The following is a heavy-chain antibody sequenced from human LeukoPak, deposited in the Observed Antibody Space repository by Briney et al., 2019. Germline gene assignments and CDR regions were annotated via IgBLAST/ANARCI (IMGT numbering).Heavy chain of an antibody. Sequence: SETLSLTCTVSGGSISSSSYYWGWIRQPPGKGLEWIGSIYHSGSTYYNPSLKSRVTISVDTSKNQFSLKLSSVTAADTAVYYCARLLHVFSWFDPWGQGTLVTVSS. J-gene: IGHJ5*02. CDR3: ARLLHVFSWFDP. CDR2: IYHSGST. CDR1: GGSISSSSYY. D-gene: IGHD2-21*01. V-gene: IGHV4-39*07.